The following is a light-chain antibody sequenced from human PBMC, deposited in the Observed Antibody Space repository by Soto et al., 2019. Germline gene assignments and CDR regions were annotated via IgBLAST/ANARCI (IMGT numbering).Light chain of an antibody. V-gene: IGKV3-11*01. CDR3: QHRSNWLGS. Sequence: EIVLTQSPATLSLSPGERATLSCRASQSVGGFLAWYQQRSGQTPRLLIYDASKRAPGLPARFSGSGSGTDFTLTISRLEPEDFADYYCQHRSNWLGSFGPGTKVDIK. CDR1: QSVGGF. J-gene: IGKJ3*01. CDR2: DAS.